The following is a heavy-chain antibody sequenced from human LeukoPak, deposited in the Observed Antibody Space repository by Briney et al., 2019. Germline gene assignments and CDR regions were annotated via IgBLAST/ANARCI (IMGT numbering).Heavy chain of an antibody. CDR1: GYSISSGYY. D-gene: IGHD3-22*01. CDR2: IYHSGST. J-gene: IGHJ4*02. Sequence: SETVSLTCAVSGYSISSGYYWGWIRRPPGKGLEWIGSIYHSGSTYYNPSLKSRVTISVDTSKNQFSLKLNSVTAADTAVYYCARVTYYYDTSGYPLPYYFDYWGQGTLVTVPS. V-gene: IGHV4-38-2*01. CDR3: ARVTYYYDTSGYPLPYYFDY.